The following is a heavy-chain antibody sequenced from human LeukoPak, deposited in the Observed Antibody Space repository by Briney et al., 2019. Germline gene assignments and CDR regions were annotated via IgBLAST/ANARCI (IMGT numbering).Heavy chain of an antibody. CDR1: GYSFTSYW. V-gene: IGHV5-51*01. J-gene: IGHJ3*02. CDR2: IYPGDSDA. D-gene: IGHD3-3*01. CDR3: ARPYDFWSGYYSLDAFDI. Sequence: GASLKISCKGSGYSFTSYWIGWVRQLPGRGLEWMGIIYPGDSDARYSPSFQGQVTISADKSISTAYLQWSSLKASDTAMYYCARPYDFWSGYYSLDAFDIWGQGTMVTVSS.